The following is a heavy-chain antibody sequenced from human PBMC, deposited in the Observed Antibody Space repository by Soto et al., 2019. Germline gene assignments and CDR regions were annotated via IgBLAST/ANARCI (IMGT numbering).Heavy chain of an antibody. V-gene: IGHV1-69*01. CDR1: GGTFSSYA. D-gene: IGHD4-17*01. J-gene: IGHJ5*02. Sequence: QVQLVQSGAEVKKPGSSVKVSCKASGGTFSSYAISWVRQAPGQGLEWMGGIIPIFGTANYAQKFQGRVTITAAESTCTAYVELSSLRSEDTAVYYCARSRDDYGDPPGWFDPWGQGTLVTVSS. CDR3: ARSRDDYGDPPGWFDP. CDR2: IIPIFGTA.